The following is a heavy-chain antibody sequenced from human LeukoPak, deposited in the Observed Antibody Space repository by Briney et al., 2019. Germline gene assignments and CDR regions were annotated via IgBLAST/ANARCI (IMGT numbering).Heavy chain of an antibody. CDR2: ISSSSSYI. J-gene: IGHJ4*02. CDR1: GFTFSSYS. D-gene: IGHD4-23*01. V-gene: IGHV3-21*01. CDR3: ARVDEDYGGNSYFDY. Sequence: GGSLRLSCAASGFTFSSYSMNWVRQAPGKGLEWVSSISSSSSYIYYADSVKGRFTISRDNAKNSLYLQMNSLRAEDTAVYYCARVDEDYGGNSYFDYWGQGTLVTVSS.